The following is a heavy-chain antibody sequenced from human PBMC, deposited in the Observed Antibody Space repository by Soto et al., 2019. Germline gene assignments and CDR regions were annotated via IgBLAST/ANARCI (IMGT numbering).Heavy chain of an antibody. V-gene: IGHV1-2*02. CDR1: GYRFINFY. J-gene: IGHJ4*02. CDR3: ARDDTRANFGS. CDR2: INPKNDDT. D-gene: IGHD2-15*01. Sequence: QVQLVQSGAEVKKPGASVRVSCKAFGYRFINFYLHWVRQAPGQGLEWMGWINPKNDDTNYAQKFQGRVTMTRDTSISVAYMELIGLNSGDTAVYYCARDDTRANFGSWGQGTLVTV.